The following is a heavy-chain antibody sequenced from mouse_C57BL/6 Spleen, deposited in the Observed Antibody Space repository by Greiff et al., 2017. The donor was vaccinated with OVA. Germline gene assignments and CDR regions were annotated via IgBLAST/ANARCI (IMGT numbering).Heavy chain of an antibody. CDR2: INPSTGGT. D-gene: IGHD2-1*01. V-gene: IGHV1-42*01. Sequence: VQLKQSGPELVKPGASVKISCKASGYSFTGYYMNWVKQSPEKSLEWIGEINPSTGGTTYNQKFKAKATLTVDKSSSTAYMQLKSLTSEDSAVYYCARRGNYPSYFDYWGQGTTLTVSS. J-gene: IGHJ2*01. CDR1: GYSFTGYY. CDR3: ARRGNYPSYFDY.